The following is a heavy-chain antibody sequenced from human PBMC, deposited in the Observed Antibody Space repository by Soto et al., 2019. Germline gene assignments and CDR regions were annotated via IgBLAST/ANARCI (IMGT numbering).Heavy chain of an antibody. D-gene: IGHD4-17*01. CDR1: GFTFSVYT. CDR3: VRVGGGLTTVSLDI. Sequence: EVQLVESGGGLVKPGGSLRVSCAASGFTFSVYTMNWVRQAPGKGLEWVSAISSSSTYIYYADSVKGRFTISRDNAKNSLYLQVNSLRAEDTAVYYCVRVGGGLTTVSLDIWGQGTMVTVSS. J-gene: IGHJ3*02. V-gene: IGHV3-21*01. CDR2: ISSSSTYI.